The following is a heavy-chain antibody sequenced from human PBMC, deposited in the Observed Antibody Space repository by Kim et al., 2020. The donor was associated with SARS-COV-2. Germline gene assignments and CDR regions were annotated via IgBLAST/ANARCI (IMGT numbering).Heavy chain of an antibody. CDR3: ASLESDFWSGSRMDV. J-gene: IGHJ6*02. D-gene: IGHD3-3*01. CDR2: IYYSGST. V-gene: IGHV4-59*08. Sequence: SETLSLTCTVSGGSISSYYWSWIRQPPGKGLEWIGYIYYSGSTNYNPSLKSRVTISVDTSKNQFSLKLSSVTAADTAVYYCASLESDFWSGSRMDVWGQGTTVTVSS. CDR1: GGSISSYY.